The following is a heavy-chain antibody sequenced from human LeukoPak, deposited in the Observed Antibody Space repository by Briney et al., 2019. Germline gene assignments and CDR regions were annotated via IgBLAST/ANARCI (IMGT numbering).Heavy chain of an antibody. CDR3: ARARALDDFWSGYYRPYYYYMDV. Sequence: GGSLRLSCAASGFTFSSYWMSWVRQAPGKGREWVANIKQDGSEKYYVDSVKGRFTISRDNAKNSLYPQMNSLRAEHTAVYYCARARALDDFWSGYYRPYYYYMDVWGKGTTVTVSS. V-gene: IGHV3-7*01. CDR1: GFTFSSYW. D-gene: IGHD3-3*01. CDR2: IKQDGSEK. J-gene: IGHJ6*03.